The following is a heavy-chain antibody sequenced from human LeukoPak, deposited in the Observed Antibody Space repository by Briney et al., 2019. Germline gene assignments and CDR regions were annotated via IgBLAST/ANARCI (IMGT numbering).Heavy chain of an antibody. CDR3: ARGSYYGFSGDS. V-gene: IGHV4-31*03. CDR2: IYYSGSA. D-gene: IGHD3-10*01. J-gene: IGHJ4*02. Sequence: SETLSLTCTVSGGSISSSSYYWGWIRQPPGKGLEWIGYIYYSGSASYNPSLKSRVTISVDTFKNQFSLRLSSVTAADTAVYYCARGSYYGFSGDSWGQGSLVTVSS. CDR1: GGSISSSSYY.